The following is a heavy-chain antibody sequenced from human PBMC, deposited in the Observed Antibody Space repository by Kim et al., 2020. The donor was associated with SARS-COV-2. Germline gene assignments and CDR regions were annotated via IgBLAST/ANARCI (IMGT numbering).Heavy chain of an antibody. CDR3: ARGGYHWNYRYYYGMDV. CDR2: IIPIFGTA. J-gene: IGHJ6*02. D-gene: IGHD1-7*01. Sequence: SVKVSCKASGGTFSSYAISWVRQAPGQGLEWMGGIIPIFGTANYAQKFQGRVTITADESTSTAYMELSSLRSEDTAVYYCARGGYHWNYRYYYGMDVWGQGTTVTVSS. V-gene: IGHV1-69*13. CDR1: GGTFSSYA.